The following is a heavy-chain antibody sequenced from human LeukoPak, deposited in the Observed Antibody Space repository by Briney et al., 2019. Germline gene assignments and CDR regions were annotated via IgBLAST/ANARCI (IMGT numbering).Heavy chain of an antibody. Sequence: SETLSLTCTVSGGSISSSSYYWGWIRQPPGKGLEWIGSIYHSGSTYYNPSLKSRVTISVDTSKNQFSLKLSSVTAADTAVYYCARDQYYYDSSGYSPWGQGTLVTVSS. J-gene: IGHJ4*02. CDR3: ARDQYYYDSSGYSP. CDR1: GGSISSSSYY. D-gene: IGHD3-22*01. CDR2: IYHSGST. V-gene: IGHV4-39*07.